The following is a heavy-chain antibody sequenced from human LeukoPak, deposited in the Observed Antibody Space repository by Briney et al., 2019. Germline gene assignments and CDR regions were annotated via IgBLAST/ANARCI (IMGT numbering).Heavy chain of an antibody. D-gene: IGHD2-21*02. V-gene: IGHV3-13*01. J-gene: IGHJ4*02. CDR2: IGTAGDT. CDR3: ARDGEGDSLDY. CDR1: GFTFSSYD. Sequence: TGGSLRLSCAASGFTFSSYDMHWVRQATGKGLEWVSAIGTAGDTYYPGSVKGRFTISRENAKNSLYLQMNSLRAGDTAVYYCARDGEGDSLDYWGQGTLVTVSS.